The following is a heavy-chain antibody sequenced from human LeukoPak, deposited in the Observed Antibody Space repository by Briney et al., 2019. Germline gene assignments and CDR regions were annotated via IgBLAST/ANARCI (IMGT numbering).Heavy chain of an antibody. CDR3: ARESVWFGEYADY. Sequence: AGSLTLSCAASGFTVSSYEMKWVRQGPGKGLEWVSYISSSGSTIYYEVSVKGRFTSSRDNATNSLYLQMNSLRVEDTAVYYCARESVWFGEYADYWGQGTLVTVSS. CDR1: GFTVSSYE. J-gene: IGHJ4*02. V-gene: IGHV3-48*03. CDR2: ISSSGSTI. D-gene: IGHD3-10*01.